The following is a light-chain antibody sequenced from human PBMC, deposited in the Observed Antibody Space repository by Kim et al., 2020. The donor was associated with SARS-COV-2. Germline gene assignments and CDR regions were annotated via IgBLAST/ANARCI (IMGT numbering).Light chain of an antibody. CDR3: SSYAGSNNLV. Sequence: GQSVTSSCTGTSSDVGGYNYVSWYQQHPGKAPNLMIYEVSKRPSGVPDRFSGSKSGNTASLTVSGLQAEDEADYYCSSYAGSNNLVFGGGTQLTVL. V-gene: IGLV2-8*01. CDR1: SSDVGGYNY. J-gene: IGLJ2*01. CDR2: EVS.